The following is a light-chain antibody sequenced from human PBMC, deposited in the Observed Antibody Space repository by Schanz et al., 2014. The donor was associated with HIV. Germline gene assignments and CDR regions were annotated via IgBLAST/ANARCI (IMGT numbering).Light chain of an antibody. J-gene: IGKJ1*01. CDR1: QNITNY. V-gene: IGKV1-39*01. CDR2: AAS. CDR3: QQSYSLPRT. Sequence: DIQMTQSPSSLSASVGDRVTITCRASQNITNYLNWYQQKPGKAPKLLIYAASRLQSGVPSRFSGTGSGTDFTLTITSLQPEDFATYYCQQSYSLPRTFGQGTKVEIK.